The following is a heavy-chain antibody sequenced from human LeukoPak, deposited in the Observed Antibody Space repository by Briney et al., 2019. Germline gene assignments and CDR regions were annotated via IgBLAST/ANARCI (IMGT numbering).Heavy chain of an antibody. CDR1: GGSIRSSTYY. J-gene: IGHJ4*02. Sequence: SETLSLTCTVSGGSIRSSTYYWGWIRQPPGKGLEWIGYIYYSGSTNYNPSLKSRVTISVDTSKNQFSLKLSSVTAADTAVYYCARGYCSGAGCYDNAFDYWGQGALVTVSS. CDR3: ARGYCSGAGCYDNAFDY. CDR2: IYYSGST. D-gene: IGHD2-15*01. V-gene: IGHV4-61*05.